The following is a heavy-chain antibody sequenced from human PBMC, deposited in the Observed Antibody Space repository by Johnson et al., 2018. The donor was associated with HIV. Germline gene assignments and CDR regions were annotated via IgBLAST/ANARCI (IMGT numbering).Heavy chain of an antibody. V-gene: IGHV3-66*02. D-gene: IGHD6-13*01. J-gene: IGHJ3*02. CDR3: ALSGGAAAYDAFDI. Sequence: VHLVESGGGLVQPGGSLRLSCVVSGFTVSSNYMSWVRQAPGKGLEWVSVIYSGGSTYYVDSVQGRFTISRDNSKNTLYLQMNSLRAEDTAVYYCALSGGAAAYDAFDIWGQGTMVTVSS. CDR1: GFTVSSNY. CDR2: IYSGGST.